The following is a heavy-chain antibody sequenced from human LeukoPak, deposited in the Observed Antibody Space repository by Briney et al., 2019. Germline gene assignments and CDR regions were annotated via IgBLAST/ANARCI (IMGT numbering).Heavy chain of an antibody. V-gene: IGHV1-18*01. CDR3: ARAVNCDY. CDR1: GYTFTSYG. D-gene: IGHD1-20*01. CDR2: ISGYNGNT. Sequence: GASVKVSCKASGYTFTSYGISWVRQAPGQWLEWMGWISGYNGNTKYAQNLQGRVTMTTDTSTSTVYMKLRSLNSDDTAVYYCARAVNCDYWGQGTLVTVSS. J-gene: IGHJ4*02.